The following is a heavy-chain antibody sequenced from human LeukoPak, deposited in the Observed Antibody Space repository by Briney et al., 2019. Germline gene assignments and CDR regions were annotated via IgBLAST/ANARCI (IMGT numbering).Heavy chain of an antibody. Sequence: SETLSLTCTVSGGSINNYYWSWVRQPPGAGLEWLAYIYYTGSTNYNPSLKTRLTISVDTSKNQFSLRLNSVTAADTAVYYCARDFYDYVWGSYRSTRVFDYWGQGTLVTVSS. CDR3: ARDFYDYVWGSYRSTRVFDY. J-gene: IGHJ4*02. CDR1: GGSINNYY. V-gene: IGHV4-59*08. CDR2: IYYTGST. D-gene: IGHD3-16*02.